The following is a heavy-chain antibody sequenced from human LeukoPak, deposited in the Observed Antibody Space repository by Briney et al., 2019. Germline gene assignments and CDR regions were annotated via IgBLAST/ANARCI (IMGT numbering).Heavy chain of an antibody. J-gene: IGHJ4*02. CDR3: ARFLSSGYYSFAGYFDY. CDR1: GFTFDDYG. D-gene: IGHD3-22*01. Sequence: GGSLRLSCAASGFTFDDYGMSWVRQAPGKGLEWVSGINWNDGSTGYADSVKGRFTISRDNAKNSLYLQMNSLRAEDTALYYCARFLSSGYYSFAGYFDYWGQGTLVTVSS. V-gene: IGHV3-20*04. CDR2: INWNDGST.